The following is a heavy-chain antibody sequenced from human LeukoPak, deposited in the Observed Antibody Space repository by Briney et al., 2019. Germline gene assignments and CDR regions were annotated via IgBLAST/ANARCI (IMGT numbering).Heavy chain of an antibody. D-gene: IGHD6-6*01. J-gene: IGHJ4*02. CDR3: ARRGGIAARYFDY. V-gene: IGHV4-59*05. Sequence: SETLSLTCTVSGGSIGSYYWSWIRQPPGKGLEWIGSIYYSGSTYYNPSLKSRVTISVDTSKNQFSLKLSSATAADTAVYYCARRGGIAARYFDYWGQGTLVTVSS. CDR1: GGSIGSYY. CDR2: IYYSGST.